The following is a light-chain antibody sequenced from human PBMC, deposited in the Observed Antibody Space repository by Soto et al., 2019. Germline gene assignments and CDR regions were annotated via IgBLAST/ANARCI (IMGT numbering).Light chain of an antibody. CDR3: QQYPGYT. CDR1: QSVSSSY. J-gene: IGKJ2*01. CDR2: GAS. V-gene: IGKV3-20*01. Sequence: EIVLTQSPGTLSLSPGERATLSCRASQSVSSSYLAWYQQKPGQAPRLLIYGASSRATGIPDRFSGSGSGTDFTLTISRLEPADFAVYYCQQYPGYTFGQGTKLEIK.